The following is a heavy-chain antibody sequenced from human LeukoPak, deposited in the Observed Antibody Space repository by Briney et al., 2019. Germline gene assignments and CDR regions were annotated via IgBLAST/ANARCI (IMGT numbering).Heavy chain of an antibody. CDR3: ARGDVLRFLEWLPPPNGMDV. D-gene: IGHD3-3*01. CDR1: GYTFTNYD. V-gene: IGHV1-8*01. Sequence: ASVKVSCKASGYTFTNYDINWVRQATGQGLEWMGWMNPNSGNTGYAQKFQGRVTMTRNTSISTAYMELSSLRSEDTAVYYCARGDVLRFLEWLPPPNGMDVWGQGTTVTVSS. J-gene: IGHJ6*02. CDR2: MNPNSGNT.